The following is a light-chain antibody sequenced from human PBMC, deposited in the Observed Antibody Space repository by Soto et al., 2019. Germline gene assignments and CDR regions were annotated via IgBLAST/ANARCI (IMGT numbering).Light chain of an antibody. J-gene: IGKJ5*01. CDR1: QSLITRY. CDR2: GAS. V-gene: IGKV3-20*01. CDR3: QQYGTSPT. Sequence: IVLTQSPGTLSLFPGERATLSCRPSQSLITRYLAWYQQKPGQAPRLLIYGASSRATGIPDRFSGSGSGTDFTLTVSRLEPEAFAVYSCQQYGTSPTFGQGTRLEI.